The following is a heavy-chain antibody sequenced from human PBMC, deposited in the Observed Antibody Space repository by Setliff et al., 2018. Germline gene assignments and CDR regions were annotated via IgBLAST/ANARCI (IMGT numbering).Heavy chain of an antibody. Sequence: GASVKVSCKASGYTFTTYAMGWMRQAPGQGLEWMGWINTNTGNPSYAQGFTGRFVFSLDTSVSTAYLQISSLKAEDTAVYYCARASRLGTAIYKGDYYMDVWGNGTTVTVSS. CDR2: INTNTGNP. CDR3: ARASRLGTAIYKGDYYMDV. D-gene: IGHD2-21*02. V-gene: IGHV7-4-1*02. J-gene: IGHJ6*03. CDR1: GYTFTTYA.